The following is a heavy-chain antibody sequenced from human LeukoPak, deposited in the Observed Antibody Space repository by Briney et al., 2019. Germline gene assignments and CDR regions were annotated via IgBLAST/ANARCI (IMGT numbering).Heavy chain of an antibody. CDR1: GYTFTSYG. V-gene: IGHV1-69*06. Sequence: SVKVSCKASGYTFTSYGISWVRQAPGQGLEWMGGIIPIFGTANYAQKFQGRVTITVDKSTSTAYMELSSLRSEDTAVYYCARVGPYFDYWGQGTLVTVSS. J-gene: IGHJ4*02. CDR3: ARVGPYFDY. CDR2: IIPIFGTA.